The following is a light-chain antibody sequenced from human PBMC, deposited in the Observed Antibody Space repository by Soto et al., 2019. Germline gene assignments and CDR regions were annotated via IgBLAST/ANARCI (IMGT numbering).Light chain of an antibody. J-gene: IGLJ2*01. V-gene: IGLV2-23*02. CDR1: SGDVGNFNL. CDR2: EVS. CDR3: CSYAGGSIYVL. Sequence: QSALTQPASVSGSPGQSITISCTGTSGDVGNFNLVSWYQHHPDKAPNLIIYEVSKRPSGVSNRFSGSKSGNTASLTISGLQAEDEADYYCCSYAGGSIYVLFGGGTKLTVL.